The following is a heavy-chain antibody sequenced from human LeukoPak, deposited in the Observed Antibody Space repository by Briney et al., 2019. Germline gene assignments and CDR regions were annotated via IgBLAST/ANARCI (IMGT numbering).Heavy chain of an antibody. CDR1: GFTFSSYA. CDR3: AKVPRAAAGIVYYYMDV. J-gene: IGHJ6*03. CDR2: ISGSGGST. Sequence: PGGSLRLSCAASGFTFSSYAMSWVRQAPGKGLEWVSAISGSGGSTYYADSVKGRFTISRDNSKNTLYLQMNSLRAEDTAVYYCAKVPRAAAGIVYYYMDVWGKGTTVTVSS. D-gene: IGHD6-13*01. V-gene: IGHV3-23*01.